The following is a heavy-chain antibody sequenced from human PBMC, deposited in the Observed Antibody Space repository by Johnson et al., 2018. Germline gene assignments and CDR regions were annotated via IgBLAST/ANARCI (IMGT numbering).Heavy chain of an antibody. V-gene: IGHV3-33*01. CDR1: GFTFSSYG. CDR3: ARARLGSTSGMDV. J-gene: IGHJ6*02. Sequence: QVQLVQSGGGVVQPGRSLRLSCAASGFTFSSYGMHWVRQAPGKGLEWVAVIWYDGSNKDYADSVKGRFTISRDNSKNTRYLQMNSLKAEDTAVYYCARARLGSTSGMDVWGQGTTVTVSS. CDR2: IWYDGSNK. D-gene: IGHD5/OR15-5a*01.